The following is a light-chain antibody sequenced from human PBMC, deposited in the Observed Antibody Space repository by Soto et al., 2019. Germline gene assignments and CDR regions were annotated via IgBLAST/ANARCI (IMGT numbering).Light chain of an antibody. CDR1: SCNIGAGYD. CDR2: GNT. J-gene: IGLJ2*01. V-gene: IGLV1-40*01. Sequence: QLVLTQPPSVSGAPGQRVTISCTGSSCNIGAGYDVHWYQQLPGAAPKFLIYGNTIRPSGVPDRFSGSKSGTSASLAITGLQAEDEADYYCQSYDSTFHVTFGGGTKLTVL. CDR3: QSYDSTFHVT.